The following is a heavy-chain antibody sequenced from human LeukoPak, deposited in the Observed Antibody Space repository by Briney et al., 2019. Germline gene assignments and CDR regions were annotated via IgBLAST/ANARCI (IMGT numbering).Heavy chain of an antibody. Sequence: PSETLSLTCAVYGGSFSGYYWSWIRQPPGKGLEWIGEINHSGSTNYNPSLKSRVTISVDTSKNQSSLKLSSVTAADTAVYYCARARRFDYWGQGTLVTVSS. J-gene: IGHJ4*02. CDR1: GGSFSGYY. V-gene: IGHV4-34*01. CDR3: ARARRFDY. CDR2: INHSGST.